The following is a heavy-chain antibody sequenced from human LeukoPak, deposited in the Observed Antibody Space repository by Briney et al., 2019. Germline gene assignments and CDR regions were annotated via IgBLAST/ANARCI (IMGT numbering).Heavy chain of an antibody. D-gene: IGHD4-23*01. CDR3: ARAHSLIYGGNSYYGMDV. Sequence: PGGSLRLSCAASGFTFSDYYMSWIRQAPGKGLEWVSYISSSGSTIYYADSVKGRFTISRDNAKNSLYLQMNSLRAEDTAVYYCARAHSLIYGGNSYYGMDVWGQGTTVTVSS. CDR2: ISSSGSTI. J-gene: IGHJ6*02. CDR1: GFTFSDYY. V-gene: IGHV3-11*04.